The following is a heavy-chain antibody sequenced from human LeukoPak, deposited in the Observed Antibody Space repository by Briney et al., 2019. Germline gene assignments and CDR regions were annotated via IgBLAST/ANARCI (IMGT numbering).Heavy chain of an antibody. D-gene: IGHD3-10*01. V-gene: IGHV3-23*01. CDR2: ITDTGGDS. J-gene: IGHJ4*02. CDR1: GFTFGTYA. Sequence: GGSLRLSCAASGFTFGTYAMSWVRQAPGKILEWVSAITDTGGDSYSADSVKGRFIISRDNSKNTLYLQMNSLRAEDTAVYYCAKGSSGSRPYYFDYWGQGTLVTVSS. CDR3: AKGSSGSRPYYFDY.